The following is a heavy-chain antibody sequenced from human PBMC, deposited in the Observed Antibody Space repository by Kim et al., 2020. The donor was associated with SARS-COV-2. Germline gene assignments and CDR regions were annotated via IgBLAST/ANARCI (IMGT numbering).Heavy chain of an antibody. CDR1: GGSISSGDYY. CDR3: SLVTYVWDSPVAFDF. V-gene: IGHV4-30-4*01. CDR2: FNYSGST. Sequence: SETLSLTCTVSGGSISSGDYYWSWNRQRPGMGLVGIGYFNYSGSTYSTPSRKSRVTIAVATSKNQLSLNPSSATATAMDECSCSLVTYVWDSPVAFDFWG. J-gene: IGHJ3*01. D-gene: IGHD3-16*01.